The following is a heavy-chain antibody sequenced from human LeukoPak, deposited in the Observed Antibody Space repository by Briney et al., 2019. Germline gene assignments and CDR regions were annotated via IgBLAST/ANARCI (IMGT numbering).Heavy chain of an antibody. J-gene: IGHJ6*03. CDR3: ARGRYSYGPYYYMDV. D-gene: IGHD5-18*01. CDR1: GGTVSNYG. V-gene: IGHV1-69*06. CDR2: IIPIFGTT. Sequence: SVKVSCKASGGTVSNYGISRVRQAPGQGLEWMGGIIPIFGTTNYAQKFQGRVTITADKSTSTAYMELSSLRSEDTAVYYCARGRYSYGPYYYMDVWGKGTTVTVSS.